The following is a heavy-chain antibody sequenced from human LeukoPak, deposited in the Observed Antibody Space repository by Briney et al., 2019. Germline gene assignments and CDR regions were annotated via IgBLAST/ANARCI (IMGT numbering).Heavy chain of an antibody. D-gene: IGHD4-23*01. CDR2: VSGSGADT. Sequence: GGSLRLSCVASGFSFSSYAMNWARQAPGKGLEWVSVVSGSGADTLYADSVKGRFTISRDNSKNTVYLQMNSLRAEDTAVYYCAKDGYGGSYWGQGTLVTVSS. CDR3: AKDGYGGSY. V-gene: IGHV3-23*01. J-gene: IGHJ4*02. CDR1: GFSFSSYA.